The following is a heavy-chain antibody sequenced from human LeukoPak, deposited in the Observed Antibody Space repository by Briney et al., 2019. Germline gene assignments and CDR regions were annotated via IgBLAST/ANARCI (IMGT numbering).Heavy chain of an antibody. D-gene: IGHD6-13*01. Sequence: GASLRLSCAASGLAFSTYAMNWVRHAPGKGVEWGSVIRGRGSSIYYADSVGGRFAIAKDKAKNPMDLQLNSLGAEDTDVYFCAREVYGYSWYPHRGGFDFWGQGTMVTVSS. CDR2: IRGRGSSI. CDR1: GLAFSTYA. J-gene: IGHJ3*01. V-gene: IGHV3-23*01. CDR3: AREVYGYSWYPHRGGFDF.